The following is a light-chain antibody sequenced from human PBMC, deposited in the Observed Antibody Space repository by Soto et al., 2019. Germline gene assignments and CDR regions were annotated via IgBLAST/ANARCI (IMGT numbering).Light chain of an antibody. CDR1: QSISSSY. J-gene: IGKJ1*01. V-gene: IGKV3-20*01. Sequence: EIVLTHSPGTLSLSPGERATLSCRASQSISSSYLAWYQQKPGQAPRLLIYGASSRAVGIPDNFSGSGSGTDFTLTSSRLEPEDFAVYYCQQYGTSPWTFGQGTKVEIK. CDR3: QQYGTSPWT. CDR2: GAS.